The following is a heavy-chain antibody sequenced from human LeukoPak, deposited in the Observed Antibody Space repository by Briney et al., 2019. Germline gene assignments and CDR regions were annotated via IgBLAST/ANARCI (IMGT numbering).Heavy chain of an antibody. J-gene: IGHJ4*02. CDR2: IQFDGSNK. CDR1: GFTFSNYD. V-gene: IGHV3-30*02. CDR3: AQDSWVLWFGDNIRR. D-gene: IGHD3-10*01. Sequence: GGSLRLSCAASGFTFSNYDMHWVRQAPGKGLEWVTFIQFDGSNKYYADSVKDRFTISRDNSKDTLYLQMNSLKTEDTAVYYCAQDSWVLWFGDNIRRGGQGTLVTVSS.